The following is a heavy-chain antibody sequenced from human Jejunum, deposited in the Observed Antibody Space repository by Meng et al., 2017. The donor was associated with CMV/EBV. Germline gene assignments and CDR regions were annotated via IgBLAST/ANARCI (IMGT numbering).Heavy chain of an antibody. J-gene: IGHJ4*02. Sequence: QVNLVQSGSEVKNPGASVKVSCKASGYIFTGYYIQWVRQAPGQGLEWVGWINPNNGDSRSAQKFQGRVTMTWDASTSTAYMELKSLRSEDTAVYYCATGVADFEYWGQGTLVTVSS. D-gene: IGHD6-19*01. V-gene: IGHV1-2*02. CDR3: ATGVADFEY. CDR2: INPNNGDS. CDR1: GYIFTGYY.